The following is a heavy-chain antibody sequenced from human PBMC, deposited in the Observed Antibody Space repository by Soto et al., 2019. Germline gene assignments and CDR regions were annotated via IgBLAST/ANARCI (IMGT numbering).Heavy chain of an antibody. CDR3: AHRRPYSNSPEYFFDY. V-gene: IGHV2-5*02. J-gene: IGHJ4*02. Sequence: QITLKESGPTLVKPTQTLTLTCTFSGFSLSTSGVDVGWIRQPPGKALEWLALIYWDDDKRYKPSLKSRLTITKGHSRNQVVLTMTNMDPLDTATYYCAHRRPYSNSPEYFFDYWGQGTLVTVSS. D-gene: IGHD6-6*01. CDR2: IYWDDDK. CDR1: GFSLSTSGVD.